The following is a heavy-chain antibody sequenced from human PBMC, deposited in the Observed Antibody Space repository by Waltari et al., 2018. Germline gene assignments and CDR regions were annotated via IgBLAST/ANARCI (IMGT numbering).Heavy chain of an antibody. J-gene: IGHJ2*01. CDR2: INPNSGGT. Sequence: QVQLVQSGAAVKKPGASVKVSCQASGYNFTGYYMHWVPQAPGQGLEWMGWINPNSGGTNYAQKFQGRVTMTRDTSISTAYMELSRLRSDDTAVYYCVRVPSSSSDWYFDLWGRGTLVTVSS. D-gene: IGHD6-6*01. CDR1: GYNFTGYY. V-gene: IGHV1-2*02. CDR3: VRVPSSSSDWYFDL.